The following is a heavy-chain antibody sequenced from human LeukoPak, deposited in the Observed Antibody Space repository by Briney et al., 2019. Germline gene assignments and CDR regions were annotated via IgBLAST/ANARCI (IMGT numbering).Heavy chain of an antibody. D-gene: IGHD3-9*01. CDR2: MNPDSGYT. Sequence: APVKVSCKASGYTFTSFDINWVRQATGQGLEWMGWMNPDSGYTGYAQKFQGRVTMTRNTSTSTAYMELSSLRSEDTAVYYCARAYYDILTGLGGFDPWGQGTLVTVSS. CDR1: GYTFTSFD. V-gene: IGHV1-8*01. J-gene: IGHJ5*02. CDR3: ARAYYDILTGLGGFDP.